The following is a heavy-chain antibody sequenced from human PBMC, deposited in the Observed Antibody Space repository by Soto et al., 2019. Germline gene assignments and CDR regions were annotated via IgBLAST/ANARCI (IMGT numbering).Heavy chain of an antibody. V-gene: IGHV4-31*03. Sequence: PSETLSLTCTVSGGSTSSGGYYWSWIRQHPGKGLEWIGYIYYSGSTYYNPSLKSRVTISVDTSKNQFSLKLSSVTAADTAVYYCARGSEDYSDAYYYYGMDVWGQGTTVTVSS. CDR3: ARGSEDYSDAYYYYGMDV. J-gene: IGHJ6*02. CDR2: IYYSGST. D-gene: IGHD4-17*01. CDR1: GGSTSSGGYY.